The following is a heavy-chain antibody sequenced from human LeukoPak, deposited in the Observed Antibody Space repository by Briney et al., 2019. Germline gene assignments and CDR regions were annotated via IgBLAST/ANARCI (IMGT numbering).Heavy chain of an antibody. CDR1: GYTFTSYY. Sequence: ASVKVSCKASGYTFTSYYMHWVRQAPGQGLEWMGIINPSGGSTSYAQKFQGRVTMTRDTSTSTVYMELSSLRSEGTAVYYCATAPERNGYFGPEHYFDYGSQATPVTVSS. V-gene: IGHV1-46*03. D-gene: IGHD3-3*01. J-gene: IGHJ4*02. CDR2: INPSGGST. CDR3: ATAPERNGYFGPEHYFDY.